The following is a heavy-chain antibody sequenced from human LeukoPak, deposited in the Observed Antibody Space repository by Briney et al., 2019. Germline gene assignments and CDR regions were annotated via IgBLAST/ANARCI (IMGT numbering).Heavy chain of an antibody. J-gene: IGHJ4*02. Sequence: GGSLRLSCAASGFTFSSYSMNWVRQAPGKGLEWVSSISSSSSYIYYADSEKGRFTISRDNAKKSLYLQMNSLRAEDTAVYYCARVGEKAFHLWPEIDYWGQGTLVTVSS. CDR2: ISSSSSYI. V-gene: IGHV3-21*01. CDR1: GFTFSSYS. D-gene: IGHD5-24*01. CDR3: ARVGEKAFHLWPEIDY.